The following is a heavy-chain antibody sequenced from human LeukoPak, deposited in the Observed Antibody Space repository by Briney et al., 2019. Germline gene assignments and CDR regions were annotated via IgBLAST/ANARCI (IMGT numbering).Heavy chain of an antibody. CDR3: ARSGGDIVVVPAAIENWFDP. J-gene: IGHJ5*02. Sequence: AASVTVSFTASGGTFSSYAISWVRQAPGQGLEWMGGIVPIFGTANYAQKFQGRVTITTDESTSTAYMELSSLRSEDTAVYYCARSGGDIVVVPAAIENWFDPWGQGTLVTVSS. D-gene: IGHD2-2*02. CDR1: GGTFSSYA. CDR2: IVPIFGTA. V-gene: IGHV1-69*05.